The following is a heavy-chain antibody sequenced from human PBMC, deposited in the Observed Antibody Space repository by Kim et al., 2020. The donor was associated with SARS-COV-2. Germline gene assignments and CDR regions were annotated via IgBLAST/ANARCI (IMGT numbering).Heavy chain of an antibody. CDR1: GGSFSGYY. Sequence: SETLSLTCAVYGGSFSGYYWSWIRQPPGKGLEWIGEINHSGSTNYNPSLKSRVTISVDTSKNQFSLKLSSVTAADTAVYYCARGGSGYYPLWYYGMDVWGQGTTVTVSS. J-gene: IGHJ6*02. D-gene: IGHD3-22*01. CDR2: INHSGST. V-gene: IGHV4-34*01. CDR3: ARGGSGYYPLWYYGMDV.